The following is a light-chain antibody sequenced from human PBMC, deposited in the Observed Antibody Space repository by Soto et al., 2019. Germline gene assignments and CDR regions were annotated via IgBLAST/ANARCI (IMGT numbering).Light chain of an antibody. CDR1: SSDVGGHNY. CDR3: SSYSSSGTLFV. CDR2: EVT. V-gene: IGLV2-14*01. J-gene: IGLJ1*01. Sequence: QSVLTQPASVSVSPGQSITVSCTGTSSDVGGHNYVSWFQQHPGQAPKLLIYEVTTRPSGVSTRFSGSKSGNTASLTISGLQAEDEADYHCSSYSSSGTLFVFGTGTKVTVL.